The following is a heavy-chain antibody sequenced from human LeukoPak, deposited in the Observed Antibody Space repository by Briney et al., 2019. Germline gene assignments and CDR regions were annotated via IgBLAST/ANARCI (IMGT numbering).Heavy chain of an antibody. Sequence: PSETLSLTCTVSGGSISSYYWRWIRQPAGKGLEWIGYIYYSGSTNYNPSLKSRVTISVDTSKNQFSLKLSSVTAADTAVYYCARRDGYISAIDYWGQGTLVTVSS. CDR2: IYYSGST. D-gene: IGHD5-24*01. J-gene: IGHJ4*02. CDR3: ARRDGYISAIDY. CDR1: GGSISSYY. V-gene: IGHV4-59*01.